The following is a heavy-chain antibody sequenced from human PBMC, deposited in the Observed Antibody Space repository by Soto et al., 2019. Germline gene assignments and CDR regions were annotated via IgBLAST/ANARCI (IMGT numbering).Heavy chain of an antibody. CDR1: GFPFSSFG. V-gene: IGHV3-30*03. Sequence: VQLVESGGDVVQPGKSLRLSCAASGFPFSSFGLHWVRQAPGKGPEWVAVISADGSQKFYADSVMGRFTISRDNLRNTLFLQMNTLGPADTAVYYCASTSHWGQGTQVTVSS. J-gene: IGHJ4*02. CDR3: ASTSH. CDR2: ISADGSQK.